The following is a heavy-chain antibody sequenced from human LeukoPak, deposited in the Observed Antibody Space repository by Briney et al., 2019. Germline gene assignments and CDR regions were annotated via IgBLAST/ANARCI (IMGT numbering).Heavy chain of an antibody. D-gene: IGHD3-22*01. CDR2: INADEDRA. CDR1: GFTFSDYW. Sequence: GGSLRLSCAASGFTFSDYWMHWVRQAPGKGLVWVSHINADEDRAAYADSVKGRFTISRDNARNTLYLQMNSLRAEDTAVYYCAKDLYDSSGYDFDYWGQGTLVTVSS. J-gene: IGHJ4*02. CDR3: AKDLYDSSGYDFDY. V-gene: IGHV3-74*01.